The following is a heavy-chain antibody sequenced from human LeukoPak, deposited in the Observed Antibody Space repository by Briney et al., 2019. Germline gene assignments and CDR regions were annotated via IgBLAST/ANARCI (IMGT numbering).Heavy chain of an antibody. V-gene: IGHV3-30*02. CDR2: IRYDGSNK. CDR1: GFTFSSYG. CDR3: AKDSYGDYSHFDY. J-gene: IGHJ4*02. Sequence: GGSLRLSCAASGFTFSSYGMHWVRQAPGKGLEWVAFIRYDGSNKYYADSVKGRFTISRDNSKNTLYLQMNSLRAGDTAVYYCAKDSYGDYSHFDYWGQGTLVTVSS. D-gene: IGHD4-17*01.